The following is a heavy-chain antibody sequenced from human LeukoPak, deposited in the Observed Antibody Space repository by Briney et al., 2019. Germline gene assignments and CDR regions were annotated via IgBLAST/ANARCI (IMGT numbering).Heavy chain of an antibody. CDR1: GGSFSGYY. CDR3: ARDVGARLSGY. Sequence: SETLSLTCAVYGGSFSGYYWSWIRQPPGKGLEWIGEINHSGSTNYNPSLKSRVTISVDTSKNQFSLKLSSVTAADTAVYYCARDVGARLSGYWGQGTLVTVSS. CDR2: INHSGST. J-gene: IGHJ4*02. V-gene: IGHV4-34*01. D-gene: IGHD6-6*01.